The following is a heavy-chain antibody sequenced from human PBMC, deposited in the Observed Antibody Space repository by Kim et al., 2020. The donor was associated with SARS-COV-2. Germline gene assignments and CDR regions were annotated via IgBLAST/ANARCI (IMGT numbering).Heavy chain of an antibody. D-gene: IGHD6-19*01. CDR3: VRNRVPGIWLAVRDS. CDR1: GFTFSDSA. V-gene: IGHV3-11*01. J-gene: IGHJ5*01. CDR2: ISSKVNGI. Sequence: GGSLRLSCGASGFTFSDSAMNWVRRAPGKGLEWVACISSKVNGIEYAYSVTGRGSFSSYKADKWLSLQMKIHRLKNEATDYCVRNRVPGIWLAVRDS.